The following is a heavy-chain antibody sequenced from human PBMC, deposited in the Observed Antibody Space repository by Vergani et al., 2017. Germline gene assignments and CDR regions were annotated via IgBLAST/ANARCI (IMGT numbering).Heavy chain of an antibody. D-gene: IGHD2-15*01. J-gene: IGHJ4*02. CDR3: ASGHCSGGSCYPGTLDY. Sequence: QVQLVESGGGVVQPGRSLRLSCAASGFTFSSYGMHWVRKAPGKGLEWVAVIWYDGSNKYYADSVKGRFTISRDNSKNTLYLQMNSLRAEDTAVYYCASGHCSGGSCYPGTLDYWGQGTLVTVSS. CDR2: IWYDGSNK. V-gene: IGHV3-33*01. CDR1: GFTFSSYG.